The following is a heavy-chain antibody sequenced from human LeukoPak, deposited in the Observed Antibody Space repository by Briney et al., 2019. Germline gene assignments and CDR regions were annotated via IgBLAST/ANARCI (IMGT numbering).Heavy chain of an antibody. CDR2: IYYSGST. J-gene: IGHJ3*02. CDR3: ARDLYSGYDWVGFNI. V-gene: IGHV4-59*01. D-gene: IGHD5-12*01. Sequence: SETLSLTCTVSGGSIRSYYWSWIRQPPGKGLEWIGYIYYSGSTNYNPSLKSRVSISVDTSKNQFSLKLSSVTAADTAVYYCARDLYSGYDWVGFNIWGQGTVVTVSS. CDR1: GGSIRSYY.